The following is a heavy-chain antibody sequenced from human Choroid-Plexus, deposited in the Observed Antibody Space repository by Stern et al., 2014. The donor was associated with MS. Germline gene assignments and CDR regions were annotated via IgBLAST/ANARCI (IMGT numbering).Heavy chain of an antibody. CDR1: GFTVGRCA. CDR2: VSYDGSNK. J-gene: IGHJ5*02. D-gene: IGHD2/OR15-2a*01. Sequence: VQLVESGGGVVQPGRPLRLSCVASGFTVGRCAMHWVRQAPGKGLEWVAGVSYDGSNKYYADSVKGRFTISRDNSQNTLYMQMSSLRPEDTAVYYCAKDRQYLTYFFDHWGQGSLVTVSS. CDR3: AKDRQYLTYFFDH. V-gene: IGHV3-30*18.